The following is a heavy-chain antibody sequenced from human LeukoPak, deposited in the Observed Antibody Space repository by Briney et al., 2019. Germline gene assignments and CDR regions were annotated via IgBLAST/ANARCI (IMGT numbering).Heavy chain of an antibody. CDR3: TTDLVWFNQSPFDH. CDR1: GFTFNNAW. Sequence: GGSLRLSCTTSGFTFNNAWMSWVRQAPGKGLEWVGRIKTENDGGAADYAAAVKGRFTISRDDSKRTLYLQMDSLKTEDTAVYFCTTDLVWFNQSPFDHWGQGTLVTVSS. V-gene: IGHV3-15*01. J-gene: IGHJ4*02. D-gene: IGHD1-14*01. CDR2: IKTENDGGAA.